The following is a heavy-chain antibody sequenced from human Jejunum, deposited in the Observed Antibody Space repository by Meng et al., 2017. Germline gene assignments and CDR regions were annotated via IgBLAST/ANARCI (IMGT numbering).Heavy chain of an antibody. J-gene: IGHJ4*02. V-gene: IGHV4-4*02. D-gene: IGHD4-17*01. CDR2: SHHSVST. CDR1: GGSVSSYTW. CDR3: TTIYGDGDSIS. Sequence: QGQLQESGPGLVKLSGTLSLTCCVSGGSVSSYTWWSWVRQPPGKGLEWIWESHHSVSTNYTPSLKGRVTISVDKSKHQFSMRLSSVTAADTAVYYCTTIYGDGDSISWGQGTLVTVSS.